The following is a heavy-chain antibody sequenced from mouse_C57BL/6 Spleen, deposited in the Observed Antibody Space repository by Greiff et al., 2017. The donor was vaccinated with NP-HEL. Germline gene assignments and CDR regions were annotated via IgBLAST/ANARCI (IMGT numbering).Heavy chain of an antibody. D-gene: IGHD1-1*01. J-gene: IGHJ4*01. V-gene: IGHV14-1*01. CDR2: IDPEDGDT. CDR1: SFNIKDYY. Sequence: VQLQQSGAELVRPGASVKLSCTASSFNIKDYYMHWVKQRPEQGLEWIGRIDPEDGDTEYAPKFQGKATMTADTSSNTAYLQLSSLTSEDTAVYYCTTWDGSSPRAMDYWGQGTSVTVSS. CDR3: TTWDGSSPRAMDY.